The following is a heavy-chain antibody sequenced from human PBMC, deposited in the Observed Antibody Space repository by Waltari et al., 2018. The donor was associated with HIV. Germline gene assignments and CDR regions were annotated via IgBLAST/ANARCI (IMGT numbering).Heavy chain of an antibody. D-gene: IGHD3-16*01. CDR3: ASLYNYVWGSPPPFDY. CDR1: GFTFSSYW. J-gene: IGHJ4*02. CDR2: INSDGSST. V-gene: IGHV3-74*01. Sequence: EVQLVESGGGLFQPGGSLRLSCAASGFTFSSYWMHWVRQAPGKGLVWVSRINSDGSSTNYADSVKGRFTISRDNAKNTVYLQMNSLRAEDTALYYCASLYNYVWGSPPPFDYWGQGTLVTVSS.